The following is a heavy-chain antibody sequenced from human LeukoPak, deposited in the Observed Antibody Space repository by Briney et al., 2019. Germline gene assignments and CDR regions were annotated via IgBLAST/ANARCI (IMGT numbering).Heavy chain of an antibody. CDR2: IWYDGSHK. D-gene: IGHD4-17*01. V-gene: IGHV3-33*01. J-gene: IGHJ4*02. CDR1: GFTFSNYG. CDR3: ARDRGVRGHDYGDEQSGPFDC. Sequence: GGSLPHSCAASGFTFSNYGMHWVRQAPGKGLEWVAVIWYDGSHKYYADSVKGRFTISRDNSKNTLYLQMNSLRAQDTAVYYCARDRGVRGHDYGDEQSGPFDCCGQGTLVTVSS.